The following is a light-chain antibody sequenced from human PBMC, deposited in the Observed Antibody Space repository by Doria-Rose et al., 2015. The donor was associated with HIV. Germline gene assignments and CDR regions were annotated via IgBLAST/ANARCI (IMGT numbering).Light chain of an antibody. CDR3: QQYGTSQGT. CDR2: DAS. J-gene: IGKJ5*01. CDR1: QRVKSSY. Sequence: TQSPSTLSLSPGERATLSCRASQRVKSSYLAWYQQKPGQAPRLLIYDASTRATGIPDRFSGSGSGTDSTLTISRLEPEDVAVYYCQQYGTSQGTFGQGTRLEIK. V-gene: IGKV3-20*01.